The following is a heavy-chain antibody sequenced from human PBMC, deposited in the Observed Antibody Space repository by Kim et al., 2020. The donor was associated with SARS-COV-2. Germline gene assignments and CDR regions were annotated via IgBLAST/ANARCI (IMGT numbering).Heavy chain of an antibody. CDR2: ISTNGAGT. Sequence: GGSLRLSCATSEFTFSNYAMAWVRQSPGKGLEWVSLISTNGAGTFYTDSVKGRFTISRDNSKNTLFLQMNSLRVEDTAVYYCAKVRQWVARAIDYWGQGTLVTVSS. CDR3: AKVRQWVARAIDY. J-gene: IGHJ4*02. D-gene: IGHD6-19*01. CDR1: EFTFSNYA. V-gene: IGHV3-23*01.